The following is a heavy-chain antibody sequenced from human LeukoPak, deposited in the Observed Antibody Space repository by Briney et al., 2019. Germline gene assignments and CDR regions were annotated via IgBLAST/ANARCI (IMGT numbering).Heavy chain of an antibody. CDR2: ISGSGGST. J-gene: IGHJ4*02. Sequence: GGSLRLSCAASGFTFSSYWMNWVRQAPGKGLEWVSAISGSGGSTYYADSVKGRFTISRDNSKNTLYLQMNSLRAEDTAVYYCANGGGSSIAARRLDYWGQGTLVTVSS. V-gene: IGHV3-23*01. CDR3: ANGGGSSIAARRLDY. D-gene: IGHD6-6*01. CDR1: GFTFSSYW.